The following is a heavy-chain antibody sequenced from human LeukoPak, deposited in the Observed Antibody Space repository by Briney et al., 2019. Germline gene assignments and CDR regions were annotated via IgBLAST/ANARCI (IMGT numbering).Heavy chain of an antibody. Sequence: ASVKVSCKASGYTFTSYYMHWVRQAPGQGLEWMGIINPSGGSTSYAQKFQGRVTMTRDTSTSTVYMELSSLRSDDTTIYYCARERNYGDYGNAFDVWGQGTKVTVSS. V-gene: IGHV1-46*01. CDR1: GYTFTSYY. CDR2: INPSGGST. J-gene: IGHJ3*01. D-gene: IGHD4-17*01. CDR3: ARERNYGDYGNAFDV.